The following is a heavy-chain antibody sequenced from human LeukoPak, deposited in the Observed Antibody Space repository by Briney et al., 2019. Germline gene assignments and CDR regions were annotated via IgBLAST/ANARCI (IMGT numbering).Heavy chain of an antibody. J-gene: IGHJ4*02. CDR3: ARLFGGVTTFDY. D-gene: IGHD4-17*01. V-gene: IGHV3-7*01. CDR1: GFSISNYW. Sequence: GGSLRLSCVASGFSISNYWMSWVRQGPGKGLEWVASINPDGSAERYVDSVKGRFTISRDNAKNSMYLQMNSLSAEDTALFYCARLFGGVTTFDYWGQGTLVTVSS. CDR2: INPDGSAE.